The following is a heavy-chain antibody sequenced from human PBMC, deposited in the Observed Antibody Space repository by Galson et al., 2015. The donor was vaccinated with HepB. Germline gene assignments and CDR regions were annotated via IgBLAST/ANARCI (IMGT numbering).Heavy chain of an antibody. V-gene: IGHV4-59*01. CDR3: ARDIPYGDYGY. Sequence: SETLSLTCAVSGVSMSIYYWSWIRQPPGEGLEWIGFAHYSGSTNNNPSLKSRVSMSIDTSKNQFSLRLTSVTAADTAVYYCARDIPYGDYGYWGQGALVTVSS. CDR2: AHYSGST. D-gene: IGHD4-17*01. J-gene: IGHJ4*02. CDR1: GVSMSIYY.